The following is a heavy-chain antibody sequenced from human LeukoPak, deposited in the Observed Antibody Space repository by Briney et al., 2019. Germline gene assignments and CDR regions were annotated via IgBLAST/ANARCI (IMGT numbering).Heavy chain of an antibody. CDR3: ARASGSSAVPFDY. J-gene: IGHJ4*02. Sequence: ASVKVSCKASGYTFTSNYMHWVRQAPGQGLEWMGVIAPSSGTTSYAQKFQGRVTMTKDTSTSTLYMELSSLTSEDTAVYYCARASGSSAVPFDYWGQGTLVTVSS. D-gene: IGHD3-10*01. CDR1: GYTFTSNY. CDR2: IAPSSGTT. V-gene: IGHV1-46*01.